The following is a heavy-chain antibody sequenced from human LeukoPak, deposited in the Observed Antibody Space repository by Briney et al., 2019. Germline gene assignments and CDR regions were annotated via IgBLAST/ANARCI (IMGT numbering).Heavy chain of an antibody. CDR3: AREYGSGSSTHFDY. CDR2: INSSGSTI. V-gene: IGHV3-48*03. Sequence: GGSLRLSCAASGFTFSSYEMNWVRQAPGKGLEWVSYINSSGSTIYYADSVKGRFTISRDNAKNSLYLQMNSLRAEDTAVYYCAREYGSGSSTHFDYWGQGTLVTVSS. CDR1: GFTFSSYE. D-gene: IGHD3-10*01. J-gene: IGHJ4*02.